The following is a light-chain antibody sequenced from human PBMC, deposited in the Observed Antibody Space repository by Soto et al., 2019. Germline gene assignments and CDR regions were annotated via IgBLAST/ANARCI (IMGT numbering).Light chain of an antibody. J-gene: IGKJ3*01. CDR2: KAS. V-gene: IGKV3-11*01. CDR3: QQSSNWPPGS. Sequence: EIVLTQSPATLSLSPGQRATLSCRASQRVSNFLAWYQQKPGQAPRLLIYKASNRATGVPARFTGSGSGTDFTLTISSLEPEDFAIYYCQQSSNWPPGSFGPGTKVDIK. CDR1: QRVSNF.